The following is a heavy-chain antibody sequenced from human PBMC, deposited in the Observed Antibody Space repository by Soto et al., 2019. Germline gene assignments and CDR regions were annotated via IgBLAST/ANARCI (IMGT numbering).Heavy chain of an antibody. CDR1: GGSISSGDYY. V-gene: IGHV4-30-4*01. D-gene: IGHD5-12*01. J-gene: IGHJ5*02. CDR3: ARGVRDMVATISRWFDP. Sequence: PSETLSLTCTVSGGSISSGDYYWSWIRQPPGKGLEWIGYIYYSGSTYYNPSLKSRVTISVDTSKNQFSLKLSSVTAADTAVYYCARGVRDMVATISRWFDPWGQGTLVTVSS. CDR2: IYYSGST.